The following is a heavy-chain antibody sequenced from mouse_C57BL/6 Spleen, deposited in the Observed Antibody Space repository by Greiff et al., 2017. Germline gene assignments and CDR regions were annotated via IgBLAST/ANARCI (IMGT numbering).Heavy chain of an antibody. V-gene: IGHV2-4*01. J-gene: IGHJ4*01. Sequence: VKLKESGPGLVQPSQSLSITCTVSGFSLTSYGVHWVRQPPGKGLEWLGVIWSGGSTDFNAAFISRLSISKDNSKSQVFFKMNSLQADDTAIYYCAKLGPYYYAMDYWGQGTSVTVSS. CDR1: GFSLTSYG. CDR2: IWSGGST. D-gene: IGHD4-1*01. CDR3: AKLGPYYYAMDY.